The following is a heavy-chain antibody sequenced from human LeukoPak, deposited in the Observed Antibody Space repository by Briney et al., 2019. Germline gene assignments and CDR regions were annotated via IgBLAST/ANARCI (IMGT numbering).Heavy chain of an antibody. CDR1: GFTFSSYS. D-gene: IGHD6-6*01. CDR3: ARTYSSSLNFDY. V-gene: IGHV3-48*04. Sequence: GGSLRLSCAASGFTFSSYSMNWVRQAPGKGLEWVSYISSSGSTIYYADSVKGRFTISRDNAKNSLYLQMNSLRAEDTAVYYCARTYSSSLNFDYWGQGTLVTVSS. J-gene: IGHJ4*02. CDR2: ISSSGSTI.